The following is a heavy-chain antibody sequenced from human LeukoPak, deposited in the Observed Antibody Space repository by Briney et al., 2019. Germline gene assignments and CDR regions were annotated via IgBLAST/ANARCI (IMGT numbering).Heavy chain of an antibody. J-gene: IGHJ5*02. CDR3: ARQLLDCGGDCYVVGNWFDP. V-gene: IGHV3-11*01. Sequence: GGSLRLPCAASGFTFSDYYMSWIRQAPGKGLEWVSYISSSGSTIYYADSVKGRFTISRDNAKNSLYLQMNSLRAEDTAVYYCARQLLDCGGDCYVVGNWFDPWGQGTLVTVSS. D-gene: IGHD2-21*02. CDR1: GFTFSDYY. CDR2: ISSSGSTI.